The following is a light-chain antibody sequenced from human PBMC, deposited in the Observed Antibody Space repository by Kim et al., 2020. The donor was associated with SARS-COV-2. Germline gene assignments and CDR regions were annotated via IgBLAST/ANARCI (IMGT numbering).Light chain of an antibody. Sequence: QSALTQPASVSGSPGQSITISCTVTRSDVGGNDFVSWYQHQPGKAPKLIIFCVTVRPSGISDRFSGSKSGNTASLTISGLRAEDEADYYCTSYGNSGPYVFGTGTKVTVL. J-gene: IGLJ1*01. CDR3: TSYGNSGPYV. CDR2: CVT. V-gene: IGLV2-14*03. CDR1: RSDVGGNDF.